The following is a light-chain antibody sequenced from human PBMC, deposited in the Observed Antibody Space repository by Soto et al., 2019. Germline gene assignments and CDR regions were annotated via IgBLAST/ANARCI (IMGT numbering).Light chain of an antibody. CDR2: DAS. CDR3: QQRSNWPPWT. CDR1: QSINNN. V-gene: IGKV3-11*01. J-gene: IGKJ1*01. Sequence: ETVLTQSPGTLSLSAGERATVSCRASQSINNNFLAWYQLRPGQAPRLLIYDASNRATGIPARFSGSGSGTDFTLTISSLEPEDFAVYYCQQRSNWPPWTFGQGTKVDIK.